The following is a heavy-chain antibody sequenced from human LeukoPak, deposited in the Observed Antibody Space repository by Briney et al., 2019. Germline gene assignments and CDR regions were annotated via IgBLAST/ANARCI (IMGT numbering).Heavy chain of an antibody. D-gene: IGHD3-16*02. J-gene: IGHJ4*02. V-gene: IGHV4-59*08. CDR2: IYYSVST. Sequence: TSETLSLTCIVSGGSVSSYYWNWIRQPPGKGLEWIACIYYSVSTNYNPSLKSRATISIDTSKNQFSLKLSSVTAADTAVYYCASQTNMEVTLRFDYWGQGTLVTVSS. CDR1: GGSVSSYY. CDR3: ASQTNMEVTLRFDY.